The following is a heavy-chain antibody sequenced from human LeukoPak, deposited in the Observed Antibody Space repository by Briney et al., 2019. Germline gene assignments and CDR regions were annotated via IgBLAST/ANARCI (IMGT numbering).Heavy chain of an antibody. CDR2: IYYSGST. D-gene: IGHD3-10*01. J-gene: IGHJ5*02. Sequence: SETLSLTCTVSGGSISSYYWSWIRQPPGKGLEWIGYIYYSGSTNYNPSLKSRVTISVDTSKNQFSLKLSSVTAADTAVYYCARRPRGGNWFDPWGQGTLVTVPS. CDR1: GGSISSYY. CDR3: ARRPRGGNWFDP. V-gene: IGHV4-59*08.